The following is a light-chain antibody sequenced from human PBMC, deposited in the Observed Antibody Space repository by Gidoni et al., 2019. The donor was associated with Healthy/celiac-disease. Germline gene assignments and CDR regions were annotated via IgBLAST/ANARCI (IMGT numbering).Light chain of an antibody. CDR1: QSVSSSY. CDR2: GAS. V-gene: IGKV3-20*01. J-gene: IGKJ2*01. Sequence: ILLTHSPGTLSLSPGERATLSCRASQSVSSSYLAWYQQTPGQAPRLLIYGASSRATGNPDRCSGSPAGTDFTLIISRLEPEDFAVYYCQQYGSSPHTFGEGTKLEIK. CDR3: QQYGSSPHT.